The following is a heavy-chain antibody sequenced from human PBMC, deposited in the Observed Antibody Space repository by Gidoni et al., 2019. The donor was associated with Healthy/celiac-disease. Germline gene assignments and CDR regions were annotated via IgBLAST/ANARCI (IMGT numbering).Heavy chain of an antibody. J-gene: IGHJ4*02. Sequence: EVQLVESGGGLVQPGRSLRLSCTASGFTFGCYAMSWFRPAPGKGLEWVGFIRSKAYGGTTEYAASVKGRFTISRDDSKSIAYLQMNSLKTEDTAVYYCTRGRENILTGYQDYWGQGTLVTVSS. CDR3: TRGRENILTGYQDY. CDR1: GFTFGCYA. V-gene: IGHV3-49*03. CDR2: IRSKAYGGTT. D-gene: IGHD3-9*01.